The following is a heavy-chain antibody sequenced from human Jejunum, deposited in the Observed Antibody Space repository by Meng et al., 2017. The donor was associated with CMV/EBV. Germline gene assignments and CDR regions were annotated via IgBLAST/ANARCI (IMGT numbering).Heavy chain of an antibody. Sequence: SNYFMTWVRQAPGKGLEWVSLIYSGGDTFYGDSVKGRFTISRDNSKNILYLQLNSLRAEDTAVYYCAKNFRTYRSGVQYYTMDVWGQGTTVTVSS. D-gene: IGHD2/OR15-2a*01. CDR3: AKNFRTYRSGVQYYTMDV. J-gene: IGHJ6*02. V-gene: IGHV3-23*03. CDR1: SNYF. CDR2: IYSGGDT.